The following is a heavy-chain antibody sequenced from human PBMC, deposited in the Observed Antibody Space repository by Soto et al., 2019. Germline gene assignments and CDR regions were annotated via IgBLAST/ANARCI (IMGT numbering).Heavy chain of an antibody. V-gene: IGHV1-8*01. CDR1: GYTFTSYD. J-gene: IGHJ4*02. CDR2: MNPNSANT. CDR3: ARRAGRRGTTLVF. Sequence: QVQLVQSGAEVKKPGASVKVSCKVSGYTFTSYDINWVRQATGQGLEWMGWMNPNSANTGYAQKFQGRVTMTRNTSMSTGYMGLSSLRSEDSAVYYCARRAGRRGTTLVFWGQGTLVTVSS. D-gene: IGHD1-26*01.